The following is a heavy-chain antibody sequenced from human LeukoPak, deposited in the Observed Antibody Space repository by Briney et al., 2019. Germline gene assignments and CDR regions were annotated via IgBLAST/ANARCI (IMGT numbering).Heavy chain of an antibody. CDR2: ISAYNGNT. Sequence: ASVKVSCKASGYTFTRYGISWVRLAPGQGLEWMGWISAYNGNTNYAQKIQGRVTMTTDTSTSTAYMELRSLRSDDTAVYYCARDAGISSGWHRELDYWGQGTLVTVSS. CDR1: GYTFTRYG. CDR3: ARDAGISSGWHRELDY. D-gene: IGHD6-19*01. J-gene: IGHJ4*02. V-gene: IGHV1-18*01.